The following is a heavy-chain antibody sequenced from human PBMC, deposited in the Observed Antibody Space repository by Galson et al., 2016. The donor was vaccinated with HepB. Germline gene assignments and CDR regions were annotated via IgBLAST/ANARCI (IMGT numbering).Heavy chain of an antibody. CDR3: ARRSGYDLGGAFDI. V-gene: IGHV2-5*02. Sequence: PALVKPTQAVTLTCNFSGFSLNTPGVGVGWIRQPPGKTLEWLALIYRDDDKRYSPSLKTRLTISKDTSKNQVVLTMTNMDPVDTATYYCARRSGYDLGGAFDIWGQGTMVTVSS. D-gene: IGHD5-12*01. CDR1: GFSLNTPGVG. J-gene: IGHJ3*02. CDR2: IYRDDDK.